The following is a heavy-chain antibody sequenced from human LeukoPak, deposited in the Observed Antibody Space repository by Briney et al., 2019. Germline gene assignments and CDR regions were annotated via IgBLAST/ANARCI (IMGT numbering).Heavy chain of an antibody. CDR2: INPEGSEK. CDR1: GFIFSNYA. J-gene: IGHJ4*02. Sequence: GGSLRLSCAASGFIFSNYAMTWVRQAPGKGLEWVASINPEGSEKYSADSVKGRFTISRDNAKNSLYLQMDSLRVEDTAFYYCARDLAYSRLDYWGQGMLVTVSS. V-gene: IGHV3-7*01. CDR3: ARDLAYSRLDY. D-gene: IGHD5-18*01.